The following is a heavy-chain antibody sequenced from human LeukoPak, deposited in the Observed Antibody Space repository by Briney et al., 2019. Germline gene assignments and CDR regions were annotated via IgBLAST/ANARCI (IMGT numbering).Heavy chain of an antibody. V-gene: IGHV3-9*01. J-gene: IGHJ4*02. Sequence: GGSLRLSCAVSGFTFDDYAMHWVRQVPGKGLEWVSGISWNSDTIGYADSVKGRFTISRDNAKNSLYLQMNSLRAEDTAFYYCATNGGGDSGYGNFDYWGQGTLVTVSS. D-gene: IGHD5-12*01. CDR1: GFTFDDYA. CDR3: ATNGGGDSGYGNFDY. CDR2: ISWNSDTI.